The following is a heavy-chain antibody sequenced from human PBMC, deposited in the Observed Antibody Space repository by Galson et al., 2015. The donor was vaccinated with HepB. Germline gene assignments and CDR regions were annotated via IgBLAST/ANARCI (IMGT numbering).Heavy chain of an antibody. J-gene: IGHJ4*02. V-gene: IGHV1-69*04. CDR3: AREVYYSRYCSSTSCKTLIDY. Sequence: SVKVSCKASGGTFGSYAISWVRQAPGQGLEWMGRIIPILGIANYAQEFQGRVTITADKSTSTAYMELSSLRSEDTAVYYCAREVYYSRYCSSTSCKTLIDYWGQGTLVTVSS. D-gene: IGHD2-2*01. CDR1: GGTFGSYA. CDR2: IIPILGIA.